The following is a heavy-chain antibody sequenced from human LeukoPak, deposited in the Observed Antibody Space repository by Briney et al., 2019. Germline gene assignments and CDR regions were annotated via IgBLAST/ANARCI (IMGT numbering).Heavy chain of an antibody. J-gene: IGHJ3*02. CDR2: IYYSGST. Sequence: SETLSLTCTVSGGSISSYYWSWIRQPPGKGLEWIGYIYYSGSTNYNPSLKGRVTISVDTSKNQFSLKLSSVTAADTAVYYCARARGAAFDIWGQGTMVTVSS. CDR1: GGSISSYY. D-gene: IGHD5-24*01. V-gene: IGHV4-59*01. CDR3: ARARGAAFDI.